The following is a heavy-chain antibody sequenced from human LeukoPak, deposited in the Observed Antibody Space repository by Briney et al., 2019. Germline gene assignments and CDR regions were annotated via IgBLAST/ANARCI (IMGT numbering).Heavy chain of an antibody. D-gene: IGHD2-2*01. Sequence: GRSLRLSCAASGFTFDDYAMHWVRQAPGKGLERVSGISWNSGSIGYADSVKDRFTISRDNAKNSLYLQMNSLRAEDTALYYCAKEYCSSTSCYPYYYYYGMDVWGQGTTVTVSS. V-gene: IGHV3-9*01. CDR3: AKEYCSSTSCYPYYYYYGMDV. CDR2: ISWNSGSI. CDR1: GFTFDDYA. J-gene: IGHJ6*02.